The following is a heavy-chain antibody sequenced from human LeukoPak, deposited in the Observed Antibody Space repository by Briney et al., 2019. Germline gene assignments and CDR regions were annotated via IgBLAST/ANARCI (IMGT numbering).Heavy chain of an antibody. Sequence: SETLSLTCTVSGASISSYYWTWIRQPAGKGLEWIGRIYTSGSTNYNPSLKSRVAMSVDTSKNQFSLKQSSVTAADTAVYYCARLSADSSSSRGFDYWGQGTLVTVSS. CDR1: GASISSYY. D-gene: IGHD2-2*01. J-gene: IGHJ4*02. CDR2: IYTSGST. V-gene: IGHV4-4*07. CDR3: ARLSADSSSSRGFDY.